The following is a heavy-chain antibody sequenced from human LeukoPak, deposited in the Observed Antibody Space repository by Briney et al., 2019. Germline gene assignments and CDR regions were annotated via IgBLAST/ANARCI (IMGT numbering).Heavy chain of an antibody. CDR1: GYTFTSYA. J-gene: IGHJ4*02. D-gene: IGHD3-22*01. Sequence: ASVKVSCKASGYTFTSYAMNWVRQAPGQGLEWMGWINTNTGNPTYAQGFTGRFVFSLDTSVSTAYLQISSLKAEDTAVYYCASANYYDSSGYYLALGYWGQGTLVTVSS. CDR3: ASANYYDSSGYYLALGY. V-gene: IGHV7-4-1*02. CDR2: INTNTGNP.